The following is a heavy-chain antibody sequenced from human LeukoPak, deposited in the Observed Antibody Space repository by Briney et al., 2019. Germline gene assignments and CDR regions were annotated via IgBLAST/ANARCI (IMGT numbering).Heavy chain of an antibody. V-gene: IGHV4-59*01. CDR2: IYYSGST. D-gene: IGHD3-3*01. Sequence: PSETLSLTCTVSGGSISSYYWSWIRQPPGKGLEWIGYIYYSGSTNYNPSLKSRVTISVDTSKNQLSLKLSSVTAADTAVYYCARCGVTDFWSGYYTGRWGYNWFDPWGQGTLVTVSS. CDR1: GGSISSYY. J-gene: IGHJ5*02. CDR3: ARCGVTDFWSGYYTGRWGYNWFDP.